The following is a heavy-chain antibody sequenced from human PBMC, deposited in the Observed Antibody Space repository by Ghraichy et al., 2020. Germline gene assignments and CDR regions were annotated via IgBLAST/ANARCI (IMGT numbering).Heavy chain of an antibody. CDR1: GGSISSYY. D-gene: IGHD6-19*01. CDR2: IYYSGST. CDR3: ARAVFSGWPYWYFDL. Sequence: SETLSLTCTVSGGSISSYYWNWIRQPPGKGLEWIGHIYYSGSTDTNSSLMSRVTISVDTPKNQISLKLTSVTAADTAVYFCARAVFSGWPYWYFDLWGLGTLVTVSS. J-gene: IGHJ2*01. V-gene: IGHV4-59*01.